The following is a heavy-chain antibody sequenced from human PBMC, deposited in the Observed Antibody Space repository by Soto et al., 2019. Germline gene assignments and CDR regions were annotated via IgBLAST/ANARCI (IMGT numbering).Heavy chain of an antibody. J-gene: IGHJ6*02. D-gene: IGHD3-22*01. V-gene: IGHV3-30*03. CDR1: GLTFSDYG. CDR2: ISYDGSNQ. Sequence: GGSLRLSCAASGLTFSDYGMHWVRQAPGKGLEWVTIISYDGSNQYYADSVKGRFTISRDNSKNTLYLQMNSLRAEDTAVYYCAANRGYNYYYGMDVWGQGTTVTVSS. CDR3: AANRGYNYYYGMDV.